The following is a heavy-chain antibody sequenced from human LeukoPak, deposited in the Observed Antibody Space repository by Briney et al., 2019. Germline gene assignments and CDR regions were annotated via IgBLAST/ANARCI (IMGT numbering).Heavy chain of an antibody. J-gene: IGHJ4*02. D-gene: IGHD5-24*01. CDR3: ARGEGRDGYNNLDY. CDR2: ISAYNGNT. V-gene: IGHV1-18*01. Sequence: ASVKVSCKASGYTFTNYGVSWVRQAPGQGLEWMGWISAYNGNTNYAQNFQGRATITADKSTSTAYMELSSLRSEDTAVYYCARGEGRDGYNNLDYWGQGTLVTVSS. CDR1: GYTFTNYG.